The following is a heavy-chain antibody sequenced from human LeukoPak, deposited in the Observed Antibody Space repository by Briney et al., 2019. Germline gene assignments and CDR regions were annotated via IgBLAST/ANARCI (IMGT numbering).Heavy chain of an antibody. CDR2: ISYDGSNE. V-gene: IGHV3-30*04. J-gene: IGHJ3*02. Sequence: GRSLRLSCAASGFTFSSYAMHWVRQAPGKGLEWVAVISYDGSNEYYADSVKGRFTISRDNSKNTLYLQMNSLRAEDTAVYYCARVGIVATIRGAFDIWGQGTMVTVSS. D-gene: IGHD5-12*01. CDR1: GFTFSSYA. CDR3: ARVGIVATIRGAFDI.